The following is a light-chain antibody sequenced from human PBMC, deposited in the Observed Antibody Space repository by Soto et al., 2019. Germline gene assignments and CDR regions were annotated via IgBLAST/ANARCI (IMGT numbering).Light chain of an antibody. CDR2: RAS. CDR1: QSVSSNY. CDR3: QQYGSSPLT. J-gene: IGKJ4*01. V-gene: IGKV3-20*01. Sequence: EIVLTQSPGTLSLSPGERATLSCRASQSVSSNYLAWYQQKPGQAPKVLIYRASSRATGIPGRFSGSGSGTDFTLTISRLEPEDFAVYYCQQYGSSPLTFGGGTKVDI.